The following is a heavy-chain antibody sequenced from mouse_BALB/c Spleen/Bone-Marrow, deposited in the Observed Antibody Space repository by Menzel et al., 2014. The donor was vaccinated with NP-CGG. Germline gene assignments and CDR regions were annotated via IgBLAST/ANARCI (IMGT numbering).Heavy chain of an antibody. Sequence: LQQSGSELVRPGASVKLSCKASGYTFTSYWMHWVKQRPGQGLEWNGNIYPGSGSTNYDEKFKSKATLTVDTSSSTAYMQLSSLTSEDSAVYYCTREVRRYAMDYWGQGTSVTVSS. J-gene: IGHJ4*01. CDR3: TREVRRYAMDY. V-gene: IGHV1S22*01. D-gene: IGHD2-14*01. CDR1: GYTFTSYW. CDR2: IYPGSGST.